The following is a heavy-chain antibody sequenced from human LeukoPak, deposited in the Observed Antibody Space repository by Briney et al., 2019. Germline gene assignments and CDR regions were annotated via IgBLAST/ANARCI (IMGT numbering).Heavy chain of an antibody. V-gene: IGHV3-23*01. CDR3: AKTLGESVIAAPRTGFDY. J-gene: IGHJ4*02. D-gene: IGHD3-16*01. CDR2: FSGSGGST. Sequence: GSLRLFCSAFGFNLNRYALSWVRPAPREGLEGVSGFSGSGGSTYYADSVKGRFTISRDNSKNTLYLQMNSLRAEDTAVYYCAKTLGESVIAAPRTGFDYWGQGTLVTVSS. CDR1: GFNLNRYA.